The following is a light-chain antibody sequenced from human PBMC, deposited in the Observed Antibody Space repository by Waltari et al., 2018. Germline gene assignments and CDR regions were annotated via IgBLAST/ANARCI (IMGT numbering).Light chain of an antibody. J-gene: IGKJ1*01. CDR3: QHYVTLPAT. Sequence: CRASQSGGKSLAWYQHKPGQAPRLLIYDASSRATGIPDRFSGSGSGTDFSLTISRLEPEDFSVYYCQHYVTLPATFGQGTKVEV. CDR1: QSGGKS. V-gene: IGKV3-20*01. CDR2: DAS.